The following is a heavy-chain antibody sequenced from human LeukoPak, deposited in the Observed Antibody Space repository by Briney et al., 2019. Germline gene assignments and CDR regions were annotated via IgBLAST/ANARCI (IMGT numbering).Heavy chain of an antibody. J-gene: IGHJ6*03. V-gene: IGHV4-61*08. CDR3: ARGQVGADLYYMDV. CDR2: IYYSGST. Sequence: SETLSLTCTVSGGSISSGGYYWSWIRQPPGKGLEWIGYIYYSGSTNYNPSLKSRVTISVDTSKNQFSLKLSSVTAADTAVYYCARGQVGADLYYMDVWGKGTTVTVSS. D-gene: IGHD1-26*01. CDR1: GGSISSGGYY.